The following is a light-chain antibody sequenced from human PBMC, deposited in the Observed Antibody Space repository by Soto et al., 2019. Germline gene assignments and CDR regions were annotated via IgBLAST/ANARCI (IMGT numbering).Light chain of an antibody. CDR1: SSTIGAEYD. CDR2: GDN. V-gene: IGLV1-40*01. J-gene: IGLJ1*01. CDR3: CSYAGSSLLV. Sequence: QSVLTQPPSVSGAPGQRVAISCTGSSSTIGAEYDVHWYQQLPGTAPKRLIYGDNNRPSGVPDRFSGSKSGNTASLTISGLQAEDEADYYCCSYAGSSLLVFGTGTKVTVL.